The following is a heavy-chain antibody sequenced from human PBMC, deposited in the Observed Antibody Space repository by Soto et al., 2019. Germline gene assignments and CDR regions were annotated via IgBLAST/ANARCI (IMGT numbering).Heavy chain of an antibody. CDR3: ERGLRTIFGVGIIGGYFWFDP. J-gene: IGHJ5*02. CDR1: GGSFSGYY. CDR2: INHSGST. D-gene: IGHD3-3*01. Sequence: SETLSLTCAVYGGSFSGYYWSWIRQPPGKGLEWFGEINHSGSTNYNPSLKSRVTISVDTSKNQFSLKLSSVTAADTAVYYRERGLRTIFGVGIIGGYFWFDPWGQGTLVTVSS. V-gene: IGHV4-34*01.